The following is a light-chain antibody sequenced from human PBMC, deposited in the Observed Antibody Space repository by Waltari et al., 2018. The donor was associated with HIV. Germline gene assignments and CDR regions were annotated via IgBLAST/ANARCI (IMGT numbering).Light chain of an antibody. CDR2: AAS. CDR3: QQYKTYPFT. J-gene: IGKJ3*01. Sequence: DIQMTQSPSSLSASVGDSITITCRASQGVGDLVAWFQQKPGNAPKSLIYAASSLYSGVPSKFSCSGSETDFTLTIKSLQPEDFGTYYCQQYKTYPFTFGPGTKVDFK. CDR1: QGVGDL. V-gene: IGKV1-16*02.